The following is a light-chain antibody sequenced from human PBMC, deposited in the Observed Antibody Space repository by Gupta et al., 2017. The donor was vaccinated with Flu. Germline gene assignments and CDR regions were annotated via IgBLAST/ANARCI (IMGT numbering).Light chain of an antibody. CDR2: DAS. V-gene: IGKV3-15*01. CDR1: QSVSSN. J-gene: IGKJ4*01. Sequence: SPATLSVSPGERATRSCRASQSVSSNLDWYQQKPGQAPRLLIHDASNRATEIPDRFYGSGSGTEFTLTISSRQSEDFALYFWQQDDDWPSFGGGTTVGIK. CDR3: QQDDDWPS.